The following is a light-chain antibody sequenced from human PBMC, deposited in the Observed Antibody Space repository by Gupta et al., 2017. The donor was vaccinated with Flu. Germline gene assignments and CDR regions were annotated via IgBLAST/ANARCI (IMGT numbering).Light chain of an antibody. Sequence: EIVLTQSPGTLSLSPGERATLSCRASQSVSSGYLAWYQQKHGQAPRLLIHGASRRATGIPDRVSGSGSGTDLTLTISRLEPEDVEVYYCQQYGSSLTWTFGQGTKVEIK. CDR1: QSVSSGY. CDR2: GAS. J-gene: IGKJ1*01. V-gene: IGKV3-20*01. CDR3: QQYGSSLTWT.